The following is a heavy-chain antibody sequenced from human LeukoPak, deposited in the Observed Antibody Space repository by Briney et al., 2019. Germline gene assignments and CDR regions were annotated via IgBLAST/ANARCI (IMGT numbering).Heavy chain of an antibody. CDR2: INPDGNKK. J-gene: IGHJ4*02. CDR1: GLTFSSSW. Sequence: GGSLRLSCAVSGLTFSSSWMDWVRQAPGKGLEWVASINPDGNKKYSADSVKSRFTISRDNAENSLYLQMNSLRVEDTAFYYCARDLAYSRLDYWGQGMLVTVSS. V-gene: IGHV3-7*01. CDR3: ARDLAYSRLDY. D-gene: IGHD5-18*01.